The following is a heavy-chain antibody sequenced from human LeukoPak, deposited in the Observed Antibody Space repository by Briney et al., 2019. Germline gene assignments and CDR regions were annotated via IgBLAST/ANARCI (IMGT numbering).Heavy chain of an antibody. J-gene: IGHJ4*02. CDR2: ISPNSGGT. CDR1: GFTFSGYY. V-gene: IGHV1-2*02. Sequence: ASVRVSCKASGFTFSGYYMHWVRQAPGQGLEWMAWISPNSGGTNYVQKFQGRVTVTRDTSISTDYMEISGLTSDDTALYYCAREPSGSGGYDYWGQGTLVTVSS. D-gene: IGHD3-10*01. CDR3: AREPSGSGGYDY.